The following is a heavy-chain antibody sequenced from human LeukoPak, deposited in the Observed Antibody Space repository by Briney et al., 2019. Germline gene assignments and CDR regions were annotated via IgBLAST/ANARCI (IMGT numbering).Heavy chain of an antibody. J-gene: IGHJ3*02. CDR2: INPSGGST. CDR3: ALINDYGDYVQAFDI. CDR1: GYTFTSYY. D-gene: IGHD4-17*01. Sequence: GASVKVFCKASGYTFTSYYMHWVRQAPGQGLEWMGIINPSGGSTSYAQKFQGRVTMTRDTSTSTVYMELSSLRSEDTAVYYCALINDYGDYVQAFDIWGQGTMVTVSS. V-gene: IGHV1-46*01.